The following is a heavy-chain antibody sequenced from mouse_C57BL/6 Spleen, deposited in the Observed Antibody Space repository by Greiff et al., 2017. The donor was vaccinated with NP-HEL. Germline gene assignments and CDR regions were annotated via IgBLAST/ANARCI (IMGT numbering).Heavy chain of an antibody. J-gene: IGHJ2*01. V-gene: IGHV1-47*01. CDR2: FHPYNDDT. Sequence: QVQLQQSGAELVKPGASVKMSCKASGYTFTTYPIEWMKQNHGKSLEWIGNFHPYNDDTKYNEKFKGKARLTVAQSSSQVYLELSRLTSDYSAVYFCARGPGGYYDYWGQGTTLTVSA. D-gene: IGHD1-1*02. CDR3: ARGPGGYYDY. CDR1: GYTFTTYP.